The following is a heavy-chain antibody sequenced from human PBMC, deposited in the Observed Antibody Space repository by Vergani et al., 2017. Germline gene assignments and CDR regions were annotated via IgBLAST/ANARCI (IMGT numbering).Heavy chain of an antibody. CDR3: ARDCTSGGCPDNYGMEV. CDR1: GFTFSDFS. V-gene: IGHV3-21*06. Sequence: VQLVESGGGLVKPGGSLRLSCAASGFTFSDFSMSWVRQAPGKGLEWVAFIGSSGPYINYADSVKGRFISSRDNTNNSLFLQLRSLRAEDAAVYYCARDCTSGGCPDNYGMEVWGQGATVTVSS. CDR2: IGSSGPYI. J-gene: IGHJ6*02. D-gene: IGHD2-8*01.